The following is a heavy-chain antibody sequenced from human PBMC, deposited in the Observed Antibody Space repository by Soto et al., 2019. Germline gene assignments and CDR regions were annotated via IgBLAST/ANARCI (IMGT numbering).Heavy chain of an antibody. CDR2: INPNSGGT. Sequence: ASVKVSCKASGYTFTGYYMHWVRQAPGQGLEWMGWINPNSGGTNYAQKFQGWVTMTRDTSISTAYMELSRLRSDDTAVYYCARSMTTVTSYYYYYYMDVWGKGTTVTVSS. CDR3: ARSMTTVTSYYYYYYMDV. CDR1: GYTFTGYY. V-gene: IGHV1-2*04. J-gene: IGHJ6*03. D-gene: IGHD4-17*01.